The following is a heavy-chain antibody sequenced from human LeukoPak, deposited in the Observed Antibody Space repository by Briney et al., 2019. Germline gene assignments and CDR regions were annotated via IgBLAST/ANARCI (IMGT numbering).Heavy chain of an antibody. CDR2: IYSTGKN. CDR1: GGSINSHY. J-gene: IGHJ4*02. V-gene: IGHV4-4*08. Sequence: PSETLSLTCAVSGGSINSHYWGWIRQPPGKGLQWIGDIYSTGKNNYNPSLKSRVTISLDTSKSHLSLNLTSVLAADTAIYYCGRRDTGWNYFDSWGQGILVTVSS. D-gene: IGHD6-19*01. CDR3: GRRDTGWNYFDS.